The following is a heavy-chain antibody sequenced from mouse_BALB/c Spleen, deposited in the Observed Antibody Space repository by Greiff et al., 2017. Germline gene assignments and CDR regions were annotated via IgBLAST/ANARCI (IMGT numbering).Heavy chain of an antibody. CDR2: INPYNDGT. J-gene: IGHJ4*01. D-gene: IGHD1-2*01. Sequence: VQLQQSGPELVKPGASVKMSCKASGYTFTSYVMHWVKQKPGQGLEWIGYINPYNDGTKYNEKFKGKATLTSDKSSSTAYMELSSLTSEDSAVYYCARGVLRPPYYAMDYWGQGTSVTVSS. CDR3: ARGVLRPPYYAMDY. V-gene: IGHV1-14*01. CDR1: GYTFTSYV.